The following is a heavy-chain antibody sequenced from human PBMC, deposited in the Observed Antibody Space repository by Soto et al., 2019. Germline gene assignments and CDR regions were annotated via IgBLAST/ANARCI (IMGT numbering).Heavy chain of an antibody. J-gene: IGHJ4*02. CDR3: ARGYSSNWFRVDY. V-gene: IGHV4-59*01. CDR2: VYYSGTT. D-gene: IGHD6-13*01. Sequence: PSETLSLTCTVSGDSINSYYWTWIRQPPGKGLEWIGYVYYSGTTDYNPSLRSRLTISVDTSKNQFSLNLNSVTAADTAVYYCARGYSSNWFRVDYWGQGILVTVSS. CDR1: GDSINSYY.